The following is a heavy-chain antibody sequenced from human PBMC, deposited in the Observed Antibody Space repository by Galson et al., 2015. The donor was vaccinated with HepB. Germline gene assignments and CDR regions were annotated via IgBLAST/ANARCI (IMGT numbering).Heavy chain of an antibody. CDR2: ISGYNGNT. J-gene: IGHJ5*02. Sequence: QSGAEVKRPGASVKVSCKASGYTFIQYGISWVRQAPGHGLEWMGWISGYNGNTNYAQNLQGRVTMTIDTSTTTVYMELRSLRSDDTAVYYCARARYDITAPDHWGQGTLVTVSS. CDR3: ARARYDITAPDH. V-gene: IGHV1-18*01. D-gene: IGHD1-14*01. CDR1: GYTFIQYG.